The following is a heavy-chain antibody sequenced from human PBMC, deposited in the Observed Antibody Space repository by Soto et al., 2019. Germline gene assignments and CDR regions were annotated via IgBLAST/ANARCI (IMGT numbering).Heavy chain of an antibody. CDR3: ARNFVDTAMPQDYYYGMDV. J-gene: IGHJ6*02. CDR1: GGAFGSYS. Sequence: SVKVSFKASGGAFGSYSLRLVRQAPGQGLEWMGGIIPIFGTANYAQKFQGRVTITADKSTSTAYMELSSLRSEDTAVYYCARNFVDTAMPQDYYYGMDVWGQGTTVTVSS. D-gene: IGHD5-18*01. V-gene: IGHV1-69*06. CDR2: IIPIFGTA.